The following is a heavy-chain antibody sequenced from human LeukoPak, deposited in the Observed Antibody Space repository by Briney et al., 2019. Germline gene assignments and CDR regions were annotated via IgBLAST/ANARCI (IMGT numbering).Heavy chain of an antibody. J-gene: IGHJ6*03. Sequence: SETLSLTCAVYGGSFSGYYWSWIRQPPGKGLEWIGEINHSGSTNYNPSLKSRVTISVDTSKNQFSLKLSSVTAADTAVYYCARGGTKAAAGKRFYYYYYMDVWGKGTTVTVPS. V-gene: IGHV4-34*01. CDR2: INHSGST. CDR3: ARGGTKAAAGKRFYYYYYMDV. D-gene: IGHD6-13*01. CDR1: GGSFSGYY.